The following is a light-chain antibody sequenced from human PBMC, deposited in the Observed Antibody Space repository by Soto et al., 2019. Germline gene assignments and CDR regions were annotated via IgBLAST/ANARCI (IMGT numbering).Light chain of an antibody. Sequence: EIVLTQSPATLSLSPGERATLACRARQSVSSYLAWYQQKPGQAPRPLIYRASNRATYIPARFSGSWSGTDFTLTICSLESEDFAVYYCQQRGNWPRTFGQGTKLEIK. CDR3: QQRGNWPRT. CDR1: QSVSSY. J-gene: IGKJ2*01. V-gene: IGKV3-11*01. CDR2: RAS.